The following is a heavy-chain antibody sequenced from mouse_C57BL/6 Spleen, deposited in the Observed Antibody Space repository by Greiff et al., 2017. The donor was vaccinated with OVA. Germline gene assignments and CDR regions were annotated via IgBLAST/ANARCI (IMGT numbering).Heavy chain of an antibody. V-gene: IGHV1-69*01. CDR3: ARTPYYDSAMDY. Sequence: QVHVKQPGAELVMPGASVKLSCKASGYTFTSYWMHWVKQRPGQGLEWIGEIDPSDSYTNYNQKFKGKSTLTVDKSSSTAYMQLSSLTSEDSAVYYCARTPYYDSAMDYWGQGTSVTVSS. D-gene: IGHD2-4*01. CDR1: GYTFTSYW. CDR2: IDPSDSYT. J-gene: IGHJ4*01.